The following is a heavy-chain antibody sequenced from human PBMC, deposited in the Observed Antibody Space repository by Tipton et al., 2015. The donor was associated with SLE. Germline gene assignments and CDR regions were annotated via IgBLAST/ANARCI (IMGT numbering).Heavy chain of an antibody. CDR2: ISYSGST. V-gene: IGHV4-59*08. J-gene: IGHJ3*02. D-gene: IGHD1-1*01. CDR3: ARGTGDAFDI. CDR1: GGSISSYY. Sequence: TLSLTCTVSGGSISSYYWSWFRQPPGKGLEWIGYISYSGSTYYSPSLKSRVTISVDTSKNQISLKLSSVTAADTAVYYCARGTGDAFDIWGQGTMVTVSS.